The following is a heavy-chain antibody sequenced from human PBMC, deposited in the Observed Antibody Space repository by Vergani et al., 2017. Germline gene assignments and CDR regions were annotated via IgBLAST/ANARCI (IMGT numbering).Heavy chain of an antibody. CDR3: ARERFGELLSSDDYYYYGMDV. Sequence: QVQLQESGPGLVKPSQTLSLTCTVPGGSISSGSYYWSWIRQPAGKGLEWIGRIYTSGSTNYNPSLKSRVTISVDTSKNQFSLKLSSVTAADTAVYYCARERFGELLSSDDYYYYGMDVWGQGTTVTVSS. V-gene: IGHV4-61*02. J-gene: IGHJ6*02. CDR1: GGSISSGSYY. D-gene: IGHD3-10*01. CDR2: IYTSGST.